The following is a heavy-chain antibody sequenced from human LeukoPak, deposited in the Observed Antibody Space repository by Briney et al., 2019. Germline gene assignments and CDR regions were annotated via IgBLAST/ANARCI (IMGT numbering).Heavy chain of an antibody. CDR2: INWNGGST. CDR3: ARGWAPNWNYVVWY. D-gene: IGHD1-7*01. Sequence: PGGSLRLSCAASGFTFRSHWMTWVRQAPGKGLECVSGINWNGGSTVYADSVKGRFTISRDNAKNSLYLQMNSLRAEDTALYYCARGWAPNWNYVVWYWGQGTLVTVSS. V-gene: IGHV3-20*04. CDR1: GFTFRSHW. J-gene: IGHJ4*02.